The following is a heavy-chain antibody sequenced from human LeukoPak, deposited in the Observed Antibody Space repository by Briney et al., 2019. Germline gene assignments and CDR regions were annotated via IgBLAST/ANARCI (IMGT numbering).Heavy chain of an antibody. Sequence: SEILSLTCLLSGGSIAPYYWSWIRQAAGKGPEWIGRIYTTGTADYNPSLKGRVFLSVDTSMNEFSLKVTSDYCTRDHSSSSWMDAFEIWGPGMKVIVSS. J-gene: IGHJ3*02. V-gene: IGHV4-4*07. D-gene: IGHD4-11*01. CDR3: WMDAFEI. CDR2: IYTTGTA. CDR1: GGSIAPYY.